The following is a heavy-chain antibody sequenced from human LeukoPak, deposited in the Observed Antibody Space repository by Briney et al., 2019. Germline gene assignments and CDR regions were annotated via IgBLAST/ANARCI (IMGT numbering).Heavy chain of an antibody. Sequence: GASVKVSCKASGYTFTGYYMHWVRQAPGQGPEWMGWINPNSGGTNYAQKFQGRVTMTRDTSISTAYMELSRLRSDDTAVYYCATTFSGWYGVFDYWGQGTLVTVSS. V-gene: IGHV1-2*02. CDR1: GYTFTGYY. CDR2: INPNSGGT. CDR3: ATTFSGWYGVFDY. J-gene: IGHJ4*02. D-gene: IGHD6-19*01.